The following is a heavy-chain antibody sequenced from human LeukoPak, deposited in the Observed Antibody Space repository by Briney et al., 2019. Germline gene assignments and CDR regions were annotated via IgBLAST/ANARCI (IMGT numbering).Heavy chain of an antibody. V-gene: IGHV4-39*07. D-gene: IGHD3-16*02. CDR3: ARDNRSLLDS. CDR2: MHSEGTT. CDR1: GGSLRSSTSY. J-gene: IGHJ4*02. Sequence: SETLSLTCTVSGGSLRSSTSYWAWIRQPQGKGLGWLGSMHSEGTTFDNPPLKGRVTMSVDTARNHFSLKMTSVTAADTAVYYCARDNRSLLDSWGQGILVTVPS.